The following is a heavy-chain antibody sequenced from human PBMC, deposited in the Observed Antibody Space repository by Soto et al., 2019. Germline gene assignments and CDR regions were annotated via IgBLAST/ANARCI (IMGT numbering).Heavy chain of an antibody. CDR2: ISSTTNYI. V-gene: IGHV3-21*06. CDR3: ARESEDLTSNFDY. CDR1: GFTFPRFS. Sequence: LRLSCAASGFTFPRFSMNWVRQAPGKGLEWVSSISSTTNYIYYGDSMKGRFTISRDNAKNSLYLEMNSLRAEDTAVYYCARESEDLTSNFDYWGQGTLVTVSS. J-gene: IGHJ4*02.